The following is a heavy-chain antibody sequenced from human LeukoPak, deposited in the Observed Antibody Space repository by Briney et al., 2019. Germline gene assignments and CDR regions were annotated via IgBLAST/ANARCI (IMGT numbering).Heavy chain of an antibody. Sequence: AGGSLRLSCAASGFTFSSYSMNWVRQAPGKGLEWVSYISSSSSTIYYADSVKGRFTISRDNAKNSLYLQMNSLRAEDTALYYCARGHYDFWSGYYRGYDYWGQGTLVTVSS. D-gene: IGHD3-3*01. CDR2: ISSSSSTI. V-gene: IGHV3-48*01. J-gene: IGHJ4*02. CDR3: ARGHYDFWSGYYRGYDY. CDR1: GFTFSSYS.